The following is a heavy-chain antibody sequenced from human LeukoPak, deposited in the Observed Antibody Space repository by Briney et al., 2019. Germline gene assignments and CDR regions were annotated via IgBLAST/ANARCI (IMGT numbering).Heavy chain of an antibody. V-gene: IGHV5-51*01. CDR2: ICPGDSDT. CDR1: GYSFNTYW. Sequence: GESLKISCKGSGYSFNTYWIGWVRQMPGKGLEWMGIICPGDSDTRYSPSFQGQVTISADKSISTAYLQWSSLKASDTAMYYCARVMVVAATPSLFDPWGQGTLVTVSS. D-gene: IGHD2-15*01. J-gene: IGHJ5*02. CDR3: ARVMVVAATPSLFDP.